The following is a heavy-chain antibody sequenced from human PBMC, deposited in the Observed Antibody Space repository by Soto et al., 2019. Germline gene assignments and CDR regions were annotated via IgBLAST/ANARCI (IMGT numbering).Heavy chain of an antibody. CDR2: ISSSSSTI. D-gene: IGHD3-16*02. CDR3: ARFAYYDYVWGSYRTPIGMDV. V-gene: IGHV3-48*02. CDR1: GFTFSSYS. Sequence: GGSLRLSCAASGFTFSSYSMNWVRQAPGKGLKWVSYISSSSSTIYYADSVKGRFTISRDNAKNSLYLQMNSLRDEDTAVYYCARFAYYDYVWGSYRTPIGMDVWGQGTTVTVSS. J-gene: IGHJ6*02.